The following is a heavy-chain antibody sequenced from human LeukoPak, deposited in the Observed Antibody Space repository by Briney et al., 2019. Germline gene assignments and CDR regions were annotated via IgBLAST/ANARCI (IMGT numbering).Heavy chain of an antibody. V-gene: IGHV4-59*01. CDR3: ARDQYYFDRGAFDI. J-gene: IGHJ3*02. CDR2: IYYSGST. CDR1: GGSISTYY. D-gene: IGHD3-22*01. Sequence: SETLSLTCTVSGGSISTYYWSWVRQPPGKGLEWIGYIYYSGSTNYNAPLKSRVTISVDTSKNQFSLKLSSVTAADTAVYYCARDQYYFDRGAFDIWGQGTMVTVSS.